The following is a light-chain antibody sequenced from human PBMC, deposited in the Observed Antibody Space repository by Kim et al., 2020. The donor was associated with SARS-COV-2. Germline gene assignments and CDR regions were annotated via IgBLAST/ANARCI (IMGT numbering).Light chain of an antibody. CDR1: KLGDKY. CDR3: QACDSSTVV. Sequence: VSPGQTASIPCSGDKLGDKYACWYQQKPGQPPVLVIYQDSKRPSVIPERFSGSNSGNTATLTISGTQAMDEADYYCQACDSSTVVFGGGTQLTVL. V-gene: IGLV3-1*01. J-gene: IGLJ2*01. CDR2: QDS.